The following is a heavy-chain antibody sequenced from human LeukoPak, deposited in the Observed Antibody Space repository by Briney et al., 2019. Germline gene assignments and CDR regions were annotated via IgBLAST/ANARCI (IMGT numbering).Heavy chain of an antibody. D-gene: IGHD2-21*02. Sequence: GGSLRLSCAASGFTFSTYSMNWVRQAPGKGLEWVSAISGSGGSTYYADSVKGRFTISRDNSKNTLYLQMNSLRAEDTAVYYCAKLVVVTADFDYWGQGTLVTVSS. J-gene: IGHJ4*02. V-gene: IGHV3-23*01. CDR3: AKLVVVTADFDY. CDR2: ISGSGGST. CDR1: GFTFSTYS.